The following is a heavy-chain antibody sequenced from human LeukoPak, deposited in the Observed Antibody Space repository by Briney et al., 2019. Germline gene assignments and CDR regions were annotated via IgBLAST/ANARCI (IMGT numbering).Heavy chain of an antibody. V-gene: IGHV3-30*04. CDR2: ISYDGSNK. CDR1: GFTFSGYA. J-gene: IGHJ4*02. Sequence: GGSLRLSCAASGFTFSGYAMHWVRQAPGKGLEWVAVISYDGSNKYYADSVKGRFTISRDNSKNTLYLQMNSLRAEDTAVYYCARAGRGVTLYTDYWGRGTLVTVSS. CDR3: ARAGRGVTLYTDY. D-gene: IGHD3-10*01.